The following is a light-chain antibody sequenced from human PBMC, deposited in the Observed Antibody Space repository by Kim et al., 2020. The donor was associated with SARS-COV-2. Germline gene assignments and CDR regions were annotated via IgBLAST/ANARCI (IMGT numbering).Light chain of an antibody. Sequence: SAAVGKRVTISCRESQDINKWLAWYQQKPGKATNLLIYAACRLKRGIPSRCSGSGAGTVFTLTITNLQPEDFATYYCQQDSSLVTFGGGTKVDIK. J-gene: IGKJ4*02. CDR2: AAC. CDR1: QDINKW. V-gene: IGKV1-12*01. CDR3: QQDSSLVT.